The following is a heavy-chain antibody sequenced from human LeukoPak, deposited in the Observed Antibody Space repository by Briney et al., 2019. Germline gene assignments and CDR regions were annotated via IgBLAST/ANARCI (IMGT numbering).Heavy chain of an antibody. Sequence: GGSLRLSCAASGFTFSSYSMNWVRQAPGKGLEWVSSISSSSSYIYYADSVKGRFTISRDNAKNSLYLQMNSLRAEDTAVYYCARDAANYDYVWGSYRPDYWGQGTLVTVSS. D-gene: IGHD3-16*02. V-gene: IGHV3-21*01. CDR1: GFTFSSYS. CDR2: ISSSSSYI. J-gene: IGHJ4*02. CDR3: ARDAANYDYVWGSYRPDY.